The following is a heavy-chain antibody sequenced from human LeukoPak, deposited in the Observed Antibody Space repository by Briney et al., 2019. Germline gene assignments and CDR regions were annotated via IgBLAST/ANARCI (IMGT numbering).Heavy chain of an antibody. CDR3: AKVHTALDLLFDY. D-gene: IGHD5-18*01. CDR1: GLTLSSYA. Sequence: PGGSLRLSWAASGLTLSSYAMSWVRQAPGKGLDWVSGISGSGGSTYYADSVKGRFTISRDNSKNTLYLQMNSLRAEDTAVYYCAKVHTALDLLFDYWGQGTLVTVSS. J-gene: IGHJ4*02. CDR2: ISGSGGST. V-gene: IGHV3-23*01.